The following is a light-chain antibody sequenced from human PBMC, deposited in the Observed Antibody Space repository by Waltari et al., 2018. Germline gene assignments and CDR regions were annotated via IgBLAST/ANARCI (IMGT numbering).Light chain of an antibody. Sequence: QSVLTQSPSVSGAPGQRVTISCSGSSSNIGAGHGVHWYQQFPGRAPKLLIFENNNRASGVPYLFSGSKSGTSASLVITGLQAEDEADYYCQSYDGTLGGLYVFGSGTAVTVL. CDR3: QSYDGTLGGLYV. V-gene: IGLV1-40*01. CDR1: SSNIGAGHG. CDR2: ENN. J-gene: IGLJ1*01.